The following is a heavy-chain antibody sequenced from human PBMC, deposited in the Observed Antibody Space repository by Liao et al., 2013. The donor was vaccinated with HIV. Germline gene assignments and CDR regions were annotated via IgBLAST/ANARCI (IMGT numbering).Heavy chain of an antibody. CDR2: INPSGTT. Sequence: QLHLQQWGAGLLKPSETLSLTCAVYGGSSGGYYWSWIRQPPGKGLEWIGEINPSGTTNYNSSLKSRVTISGDTSKSQISLNLSSVTAADTAMYFCARGSRARGSSSWHRYYIDYWGQGTLVTVSS. CDR1: GGSSGGYY. V-gene: IGHV4-34*01. CDR3: ARGSRARGSSSWHRYYIDY. J-gene: IGHJ4*02. D-gene: IGHD6-13*01.